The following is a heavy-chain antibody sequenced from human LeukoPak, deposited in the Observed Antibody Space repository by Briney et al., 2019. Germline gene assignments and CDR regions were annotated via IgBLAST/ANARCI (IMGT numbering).Heavy chain of an antibody. Sequence: GGSLRLSCAASGFPFSDYSMNWVRQAPGKGLEWVSYIKSDSTWIRYADSVKGRFTISRDNAKNSLDLQMNSLRAEDTALYYCAKDRGGYLGDYFDYWGQGTLVTVSS. V-gene: IGHV3-21*05. D-gene: IGHD5-24*01. CDR3: AKDRGGYLGDYFDY. CDR1: GFPFSDYS. CDR2: IKSDSTWI. J-gene: IGHJ4*02.